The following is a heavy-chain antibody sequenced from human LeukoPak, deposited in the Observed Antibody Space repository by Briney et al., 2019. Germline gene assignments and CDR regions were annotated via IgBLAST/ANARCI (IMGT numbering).Heavy chain of an antibody. Sequence: GSSVKVSCKASGGTFSSYAISWVRQAPGQGLEWMGGIIPIFGTANYEQKFQGRVTITADESTSTAYMELSSLRSEDTAVYYCARRYDILTGYSPDAFDIWGQGTMVTVSS. J-gene: IGHJ3*02. D-gene: IGHD3-9*01. CDR1: GGTFSSYA. CDR2: IIPIFGTA. V-gene: IGHV1-69*01. CDR3: ARRYDILTGYSPDAFDI.